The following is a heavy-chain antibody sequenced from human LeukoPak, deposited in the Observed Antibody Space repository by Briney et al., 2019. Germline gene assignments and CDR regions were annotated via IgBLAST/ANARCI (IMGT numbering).Heavy chain of an antibody. CDR1: GFTFSSYA. CDR3: ANPGGP. CDR2: ISGSGSDT. D-gene: IGHD1-1*01. J-gene: IGHJ4*02. Sequence: PGGSLRLSCAVSGFTFSSYAMNWVRQAPGKGLEWLSSISGSGSDTYYADSLRGQFTISRDNSKNTLFLQMNSLRAEDTAVYYCANPGGPWGQGTLVTVSS. V-gene: IGHV3-23*01.